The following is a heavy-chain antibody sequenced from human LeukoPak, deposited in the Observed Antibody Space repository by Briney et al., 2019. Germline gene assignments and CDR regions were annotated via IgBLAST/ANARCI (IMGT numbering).Heavy chain of an antibody. J-gene: IGHJ4*02. CDR3: ARHSYYYDTSGYRSRGGFDY. Sequence: SETLSLTCTVSGGSISSSSYYWGWIRQPPGKGLEWIGTIYYSGSSYYNPSLNSRVTISVDTSKNQCSLKLSSVTAADTAVYYCARHSYYYDTSGYRSRGGFDYWGQGTLVTVSS. CDR1: GGSISSSSYY. D-gene: IGHD3-22*01. V-gene: IGHV4-39*01. CDR2: IYYSGSS.